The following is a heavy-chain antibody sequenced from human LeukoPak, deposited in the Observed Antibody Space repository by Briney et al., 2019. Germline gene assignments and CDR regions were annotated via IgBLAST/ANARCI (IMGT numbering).Heavy chain of an antibody. CDR2: IRYDGSNK. CDR3: AREEGHSSSPLWYFDL. V-gene: IGHV3-30*02. J-gene: IGHJ2*01. D-gene: IGHD6-6*01. Sequence: AGGSLRLSCAASGFTFSSYGMHWVRQAPGKGLEWVAFIRYDGSNKYYADSVKGRFTISRDNSKNTLYLQMNSLRAEDTAVYYCAREEGHSSSPLWYFDLWGRGTLVTVSS. CDR1: GFTFSSYG.